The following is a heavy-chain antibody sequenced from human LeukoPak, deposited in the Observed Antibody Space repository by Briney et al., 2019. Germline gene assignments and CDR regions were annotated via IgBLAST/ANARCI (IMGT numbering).Heavy chain of an antibody. V-gene: IGHV3-11*01. D-gene: IGHD3-22*01. CDR3: ARTAYYYDSSGYDDAFDI. CDR1: GFSLSMYW. CDR2: ISSGGYTI. Sequence: PGGSLRLSCTAAGFSLSMYWMSWVRQAPGKGLEWLSCISSGGYTIYYADSVKGRFTLSRDNAKNSLYLQMNSLRAEDTAVYYCARTAYYYDSSGYDDAFDIWGQGTMVTVSS. J-gene: IGHJ3*02.